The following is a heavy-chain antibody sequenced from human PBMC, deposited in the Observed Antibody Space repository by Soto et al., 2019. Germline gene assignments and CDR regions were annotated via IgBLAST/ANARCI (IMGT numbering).Heavy chain of an antibody. D-gene: IGHD3-10*01. CDR3: SKDWAHGVTALDY. CDR2: ISGSGGST. CDR1: GFTFSSYA. J-gene: IGHJ4*02. V-gene: IGHV3-23*01. Sequence: EVQLLESGGGLVQPGGSLRLSCAASGFTFSSYAMSWVRQAPGKGLEWVSAISGSGGSTYYADSVKGRFTISRDNSKNTLYLQMNSLRAEDTSVYYCSKDWAHGVTALDYWGQGTLVTVSS.